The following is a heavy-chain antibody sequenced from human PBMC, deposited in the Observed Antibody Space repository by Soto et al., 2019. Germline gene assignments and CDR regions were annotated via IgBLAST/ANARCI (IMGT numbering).Heavy chain of an antibody. Sequence: PSETLSLTCTVSGGSISSYYWSWIRQPPGKGLEWIGYIYYSGSTNYNPSLKSRVTISVDTSKNQFSLKLSSVTAADTAVYYCAREDDYGDYHYWGQGTLVTVSS. V-gene: IGHV4-59*01. CDR1: GGSISSYY. CDR3: AREDDYGDYHY. CDR2: IYYSGST. D-gene: IGHD4-17*01. J-gene: IGHJ4*02.